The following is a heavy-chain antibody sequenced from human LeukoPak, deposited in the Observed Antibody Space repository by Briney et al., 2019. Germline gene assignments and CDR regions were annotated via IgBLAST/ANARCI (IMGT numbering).Heavy chain of an antibody. J-gene: IGHJ5*02. V-gene: IGHV1-46*01. CDR2: INPSGGST. Sequence: ASVRVSCKASGYTFTGYYIHWVRQAPGQGLEWMGIINPSGGSTSYAQKFQGRVTMTRDMSTSTVYMELSSLRSEDTAVYYCARDWGQSQNWFDPWGQGTLVTVSS. D-gene: IGHD3-16*01. CDR3: ARDWGQSQNWFDP. CDR1: GYTFTGYY.